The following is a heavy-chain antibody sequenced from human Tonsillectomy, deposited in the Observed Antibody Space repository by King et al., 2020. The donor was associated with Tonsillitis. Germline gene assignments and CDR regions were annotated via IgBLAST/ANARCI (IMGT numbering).Heavy chain of an antibody. J-gene: IGHJ6*02. CDR3: AKETSGWYPPRVYYYYGMDV. CDR2: ISYDGGNK. CDR1: GFTFSSYG. V-gene: IGHV3-30*18. Sequence: QLVQSGGGVVQSGRSLRLSCAASGFTFSSYGMHWVRQAPGEGLEWVAVISYDGGNKYYSDSGKGRLTISRDNSKNQLSRQMNSLRPEDTAVYYCAKETSGWYPPRVYYYYGMDVWGQGTTVTVSS. D-gene: IGHD6-19*01.